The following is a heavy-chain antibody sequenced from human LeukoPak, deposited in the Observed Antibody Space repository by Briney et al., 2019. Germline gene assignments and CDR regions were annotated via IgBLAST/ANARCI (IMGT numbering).Heavy chain of an antibody. Sequence: GGSLRLSCAASGFSFSSYNMNWVRQTPGKGLEWVSSITSSSTYTFYADSVKGRFTISRDNARNSLYLQMNSLRAEDTAVYYCARDPYSGTYGDTYYYYMDVWGKGTTVTISS. J-gene: IGHJ6*03. CDR1: GFSFSSYN. CDR3: ARDPYSGTYGDTYYYYMDV. CDR2: ITSSSTYT. D-gene: IGHD1-26*01. V-gene: IGHV3-21*01.